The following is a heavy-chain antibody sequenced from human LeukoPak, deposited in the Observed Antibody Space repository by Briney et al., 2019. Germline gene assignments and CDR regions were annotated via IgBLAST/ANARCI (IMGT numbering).Heavy chain of an antibody. V-gene: IGHV3-7*01. CDR2: IKQDGSEK. Sequence: GGSLRLSCAAAGFTFSSYWMSWVRQAPGKGLEWVANIKQDGSEKYYVDSVKGRFTISRDNAKNSLYLQMNRLRAEDTAVYYCARDGLYDSGGYRRYFQHWGQGTLVTVSS. CDR3: ARDGLYDSGGYRRYFQH. J-gene: IGHJ1*01. D-gene: IGHD3-22*01. CDR1: GFTFSSYW.